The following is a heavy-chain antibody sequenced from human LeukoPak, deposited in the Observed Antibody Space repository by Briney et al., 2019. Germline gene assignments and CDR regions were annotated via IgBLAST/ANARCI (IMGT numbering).Heavy chain of an antibody. J-gene: IGHJ6*02. CDR2: INRDGSTT. Sequence: PGGSLRLSCAASEFTFSKFWMHWVRQGPGKGLAWVSGINRDGSTTTYADSVKGRFTVSRDNAKNTLYPQMNSLRAEDTAIYYCARGNNYGMDVWGQGTTVTVSS. V-gene: IGHV3-74*01. CDR3: ARGNNYGMDV. D-gene: IGHD2/OR15-2a*01. CDR1: EFTFSKFW.